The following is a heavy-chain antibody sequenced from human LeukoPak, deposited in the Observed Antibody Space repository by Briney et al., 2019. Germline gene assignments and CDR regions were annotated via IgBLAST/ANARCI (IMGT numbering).Heavy chain of an antibody. CDR1: GFTFSSYA. Sequence: HPGGSLRLSCAASGFTFSSYAMSWVRQAPGKGLEWVSAISGSGGSTYYADSVKGRFTISRDNSRNTLYLQMNSLRAEDTAVYYCAKVRADYYDFLSGYYSYWGQGTLVTVSS. V-gene: IGHV3-23*01. J-gene: IGHJ4*02. D-gene: IGHD3-3*01. CDR3: AKVRADYYDFLSGYYSY. CDR2: ISGSGGST.